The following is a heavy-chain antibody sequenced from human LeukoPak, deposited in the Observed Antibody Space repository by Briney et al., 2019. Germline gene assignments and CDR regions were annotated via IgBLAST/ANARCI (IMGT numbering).Heavy chain of an antibody. Sequence: GSLRLSCAASGFTFSDYWMSWVRQAPGKGLEWVANINQGGSEKYYVDSVKGRFIISRDNAKNSLYLQVNSLRAEDTAVYYCARAPSTGTTDYWGQGTLVTVSS. J-gene: IGHJ4*02. CDR1: GFTFSDYW. D-gene: IGHD1-7*01. CDR3: ARAPSTGTTDY. CDR2: INQGGSEK. V-gene: IGHV3-7*01.